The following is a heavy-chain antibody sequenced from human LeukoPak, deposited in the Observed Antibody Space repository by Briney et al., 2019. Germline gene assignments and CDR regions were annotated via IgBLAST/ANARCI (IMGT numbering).Heavy chain of an antibody. Sequence: PGGSLRPSCAASGFTFSSYAMHWVRQAPGKGLEWVAVISYDGSNKYYADSVKGRFTISRDNSKNTLYLQMNSLRAEDTAVYYCARSQGIAAANWFDPWGQGTLVTVSS. V-gene: IGHV3-30-3*01. CDR2: ISYDGSNK. D-gene: IGHD6-13*01. CDR1: GFTFSSYA. CDR3: ARSQGIAAANWFDP. J-gene: IGHJ5*02.